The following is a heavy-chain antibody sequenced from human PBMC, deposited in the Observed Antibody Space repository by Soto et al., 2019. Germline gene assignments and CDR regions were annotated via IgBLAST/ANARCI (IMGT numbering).Heavy chain of an antibody. CDR2: ISAYNGNT. J-gene: IGHJ4*02. D-gene: IGHD3-22*01. CDR3: ARAFAHYYDISGYPNYDY. Sequence: ASVKVSCKASGYTFTSYGISWVRQAPGQGLEWMGWISAYNGNTNYAQKLQGRVTMTTDTSTSTAYMELRRLRSDDTAVYYCARAFAHYYDISGYPNYDYWGQGTLVTVSS. V-gene: IGHV1-18*04. CDR1: GYTFTSYG.